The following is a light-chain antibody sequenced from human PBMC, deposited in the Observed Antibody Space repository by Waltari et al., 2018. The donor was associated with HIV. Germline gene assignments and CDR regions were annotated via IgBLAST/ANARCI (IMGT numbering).Light chain of an antibody. CDR3: QQLNSFPLT. J-gene: IGKJ4*01. Sequence: IQLTQSPSFLSASVGDRLTLTCRVTQGITSYLAWYQQKPGKAPKLLIYATSTLQSGVPSRFSGSGSGTEFTLTISSLQPEDFATYYCQQLNSFPLTFGGGTKVEIK. CDR2: ATS. V-gene: IGKV1-9*01. CDR1: QGITSY.